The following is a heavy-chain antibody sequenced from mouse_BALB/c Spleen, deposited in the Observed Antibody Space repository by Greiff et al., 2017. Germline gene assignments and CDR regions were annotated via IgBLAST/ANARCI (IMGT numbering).Heavy chain of an antibody. Sequence: LQQPGSELVRPGASVKLSCKASGYTFTSYWMHWVKQRPGQGLEWVGNIYPGSGSTNYDEKFKSKATLTVDTSSSTAYMQLSSLTSEDSAVYYVTRPGGSYKDYFDNGAKAPLSQSPQ. CDR2: IYPGSGST. V-gene: IGHV1S22*01. CDR1: GYTFTSYW. J-gene: IGHJ2*01. CDR3: TRPGGSYKDYFDN. D-gene: IGHD1-1*02.